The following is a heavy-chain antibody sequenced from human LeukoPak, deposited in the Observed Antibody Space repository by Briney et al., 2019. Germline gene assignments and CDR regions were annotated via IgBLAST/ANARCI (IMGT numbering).Heavy chain of an antibody. CDR3: TRYHCSSTSCYPFGDY. V-gene: IGHV3-73*01. Sequence: GGSLNLSCAASGFTFSGSAMHWVRQASGKGLEWVGRIRSKANSYATAYAASVKGRFTISRDDSKNTAYLQMNSLKTEDTAVYYCTRYHCSSTSCYPFGDYWGQGTLVTVSS. D-gene: IGHD2-2*01. CDR2: IRSKANSYAT. CDR1: GFTFSGSA. J-gene: IGHJ4*02.